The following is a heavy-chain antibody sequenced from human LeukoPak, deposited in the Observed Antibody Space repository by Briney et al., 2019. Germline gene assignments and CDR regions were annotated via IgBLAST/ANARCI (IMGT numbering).Heavy chain of an antibody. D-gene: IGHD3-10*01. CDR2: ISSSSSTI. Sequence: GGSLRLSCAASGFTFSSYSMNWVRQAPGKGLEWVSYISSSSSTIYYADSVKGRFTISRDNAKNSLYLQMNSLRAEDTAVYYCARGPPGVWGSGSPEYYFDYWGQGTLVIVSS. V-gene: IGHV3-48*04. CDR3: ARGPPGVWGSGSPEYYFDY. J-gene: IGHJ4*02. CDR1: GFTFSSYS.